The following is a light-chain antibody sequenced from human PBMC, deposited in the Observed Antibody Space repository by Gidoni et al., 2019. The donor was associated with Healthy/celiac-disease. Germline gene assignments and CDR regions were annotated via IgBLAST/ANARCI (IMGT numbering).Light chain of an antibody. CDR2: KAS. J-gene: IGKJ4*01. CDR1: QSSSSW. Sequence: DIQMTQSPSTLSASVGDRFTITCRASQSSSSWLAWYQQKPGKAPKLLIYKASSLESGVPSRFSGSGSGTEFTLTISSLQPDDFATYYCQQYNSYSLTFGGGTKVEIK. CDR3: QQYNSYSLT. V-gene: IGKV1-5*03.